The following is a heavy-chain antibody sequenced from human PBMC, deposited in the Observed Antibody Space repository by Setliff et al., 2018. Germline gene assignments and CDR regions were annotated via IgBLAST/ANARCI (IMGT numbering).Heavy chain of an antibody. CDR1: GITISNNF. CDR2: IFNDGST. V-gene: IGHV3-53*01. J-gene: IGHJ4*02. Sequence: GGSLRLSCVVSGITISNNFWSWVRQAPGKGLEWVSIIFNDGSTYYADSVKGRFTISRDISTSTLYLQMNSLRAEDTAVYYCARRSSGSRFFDYWGQGTLVTVSS. CDR3: ARRSSGSRFFDY. D-gene: IGHD6-13*01.